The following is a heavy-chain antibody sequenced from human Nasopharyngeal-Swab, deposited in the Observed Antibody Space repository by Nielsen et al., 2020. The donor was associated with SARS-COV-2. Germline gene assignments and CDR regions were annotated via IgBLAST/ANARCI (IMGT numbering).Heavy chain of an antibody. V-gene: IGHV3-21*01. J-gene: IGHJ2*01. Sequence: GVLKISCAASGFTFRDYSMNWVRQAPGKGLEWVSSIGRYGTDIFHADSVKGRFTISRDNAGTSLSLQMNSLRAEDTAVYYCARFSNKGNRYWFFDLWGRGTLVTVSS. D-gene: IGHD1-14*01. CDR3: ARFSNKGNRYWFFDL. CDR1: GFTFRDYS. CDR2: IGRYGTDI.